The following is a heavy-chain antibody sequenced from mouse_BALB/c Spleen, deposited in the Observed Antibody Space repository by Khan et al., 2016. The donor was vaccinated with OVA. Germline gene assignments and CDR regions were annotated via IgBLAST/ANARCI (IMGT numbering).Heavy chain of an antibody. D-gene: IGHD1-1*01. Sequence: EVKLLESGPGLVKPSQSLSLTCTVTGYSITSNYAWNWIRQFPGNKLEWMGYISYSGSTNYNPSLKSRISNTRDTSTNQFFLQLNSVTTEDTATYYCARGNYYGYAMDYWGQGTSITVSS. CDR2: ISYSGST. J-gene: IGHJ4*01. CDR3: ARGNYYGYAMDY. CDR1: GYSITSNYA. V-gene: IGHV3-2*02.